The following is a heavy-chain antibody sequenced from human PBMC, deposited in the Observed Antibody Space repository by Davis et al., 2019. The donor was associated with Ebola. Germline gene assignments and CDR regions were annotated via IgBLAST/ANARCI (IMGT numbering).Heavy chain of an antibody. V-gene: IGHV3-74*01. CDR3: ARSGDGVGINWFDP. CDR1: GFTFSSSW. J-gene: IGHJ5*02. D-gene: IGHD2-8*01. Sequence: GESLKISCAASGFTFSSSWMHWVRQAPGKGLVWVSRINSDGSSTSYADSVKGRFTISRDNAKNSLYLQMNSLRAEDTALYYCARSGDGVGINWFDPWGQGTLVTVSS. CDR2: INSDGSST.